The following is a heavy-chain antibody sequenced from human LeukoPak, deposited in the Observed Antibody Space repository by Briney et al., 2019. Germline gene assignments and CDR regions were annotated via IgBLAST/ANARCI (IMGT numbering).Heavy chain of an antibody. J-gene: IGHJ4*02. CDR3: ARAGGGATHLQY. CDR2: MNPNSGNT. V-gene: IGHV1-8*02. CDR1: GGTFSSYD. D-gene: IGHD1-26*01. Sequence: ASVKVSCKASGGTFSSYDINWVRQATGQGLEWMGWMNPNSGNTGYAQKFQGRVTMTRNTSISTAYMELSSLRSEDTAVYCARAGGGATHLQYWGQGTLVTVSS.